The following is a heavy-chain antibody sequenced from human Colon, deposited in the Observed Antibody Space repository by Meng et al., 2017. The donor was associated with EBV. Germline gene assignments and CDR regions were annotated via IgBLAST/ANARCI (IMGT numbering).Heavy chain of an antibody. J-gene: IGHJ4*02. Sequence: EVQLVESGGDLVQPGGSLRLSCADSGFSFSDYYMDWVRQAPGKGLEWVGRITNKFKKYTTQYAASVKGRFTISRDDSNYSLYLQMTYLGTEDTAIYYCVRDNWGLDYWGPGTLVTVSS. CDR1: GFSFSDYY. CDR2: ITNKFKKYTT. D-gene: IGHD7-27*01. CDR3: VRDNWGLDY. V-gene: IGHV3-72*01.